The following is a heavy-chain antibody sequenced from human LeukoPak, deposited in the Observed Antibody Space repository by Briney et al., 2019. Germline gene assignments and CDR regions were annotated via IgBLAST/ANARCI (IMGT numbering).Heavy chain of an antibody. J-gene: IGHJ4*02. CDR2: ILHRGST. CDR3: VREILYCSGGCCYRGPFDN. V-gene: IGHV4-30-4*01. Sequence: SETLSLTCTVSNDSLSSGDYYWNWIRQPPGKGLEWIGYILHRGSTSYNPSLKSRILFSVDTSRNQFSLKLNSVTDADTAVYYCVREILYCSGGCCYRGPFDNWGQGALVTVSA. CDR1: NDSLSSGDYY. D-gene: IGHD2-15*01.